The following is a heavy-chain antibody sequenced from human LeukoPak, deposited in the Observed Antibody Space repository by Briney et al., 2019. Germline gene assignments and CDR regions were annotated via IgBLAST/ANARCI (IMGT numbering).Heavy chain of an antibody. Sequence: GGPLRLSCAASGFTFSGYGMHWVRQAPGKGLGWVAFIRYDGSNKYYADSVKGRFTISRDNSKTTRYRQMYSLRAEETAGYYCLLAGVIAIRSTEDAFDSWGQGT. CDR1: GFTFSGYG. CDR2: IRYDGSNK. V-gene: IGHV3-30*02. CDR3: LLAGVIAIRSTEDAFDS. J-gene: IGHJ3*02. D-gene: IGHD2-21*01.